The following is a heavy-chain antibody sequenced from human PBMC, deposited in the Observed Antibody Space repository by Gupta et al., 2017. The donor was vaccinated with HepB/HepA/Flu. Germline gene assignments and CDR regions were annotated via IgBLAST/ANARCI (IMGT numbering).Heavy chain of an antibody. CDR3: VRVSYKYGHFDH. D-gene: IGHD5-18*01. CDR1: GFTFNNYS. Sequence: EVQLVESGGASVKLGGSPRSSRAATGFTFNNYSMNWVRQAPGKGPEWVSYISGTGGTKYYADSVKGRFTISRDNAKNTLSLQLNSLRDEDTAVYDCVRVSYKYGHFDHWGQGTLVAVAS. J-gene: IGHJ4*02. CDR2: ISGTGGTK. V-gene: IGHV3-48*02.